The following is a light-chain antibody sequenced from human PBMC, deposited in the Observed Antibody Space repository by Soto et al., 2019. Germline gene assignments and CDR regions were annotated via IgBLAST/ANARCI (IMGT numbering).Light chain of an antibody. CDR3: QQYAGSPPTLT. J-gene: IGKJ4*01. CDR2: GVS. V-gene: IGKV3-20*01. Sequence: EIVLTQSPGTLSLSPGDRATLSCRASQSVRNSYLAWYQQKPGQAPRLLIYGVSSRATGITDRFSGSGSGTDFTLTISRLEPEDFAVYYCQQYAGSPPTLTFGGGTKVEIK. CDR1: QSVRNSY.